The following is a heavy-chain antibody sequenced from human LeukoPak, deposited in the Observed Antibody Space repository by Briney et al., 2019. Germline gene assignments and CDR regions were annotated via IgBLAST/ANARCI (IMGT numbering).Heavy chain of an antibody. CDR1: GGSISSYY. Sequence: PSETLSLTCTVSGGSISSYYWSWIRQPPGKGLEWIGYIYYSGSTNYNPSLKSRVTISVDTSKNQFSLKLSSVTAADTAVYYCARRRGPPYDAFDIWGQGTMVTVSS. D-gene: IGHD3-10*01. CDR3: ARRRGPPYDAFDI. CDR2: IYYSGST. J-gene: IGHJ3*02. V-gene: IGHV4-59*01.